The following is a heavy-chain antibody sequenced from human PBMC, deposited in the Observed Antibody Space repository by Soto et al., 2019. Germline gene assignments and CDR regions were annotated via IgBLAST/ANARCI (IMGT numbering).Heavy chain of an antibody. J-gene: IGHJ4*02. CDR2: INHSGST. V-gene: IGHV4-34*01. CDR1: GGSFSGYY. D-gene: IGHD6-19*01. Sequence: NPSETLSLTCAVYGGSFSGYYWSWIRQPPGKGLEWIGEINHSGSTNYNPSLKSRVTISVDTSKNQFSLKLSSVTAADTAVYYCARERSSSGPRSVCDYWGQGTLVTVSS. CDR3: ARERSSSGPRSVCDY.